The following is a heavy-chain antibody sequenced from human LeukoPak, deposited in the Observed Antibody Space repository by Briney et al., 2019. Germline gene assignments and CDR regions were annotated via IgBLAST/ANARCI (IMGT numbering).Heavy chain of an antibody. CDR2: INHSGST. V-gene: IGHV4-34*01. D-gene: IGHD6-13*01. J-gene: IGHJ4*02. CDR1: GFTFSSFW. Sequence: PGGSLRLSCAASGFTFSSFWMSWIRQPPGKGLEWIGEINHSGSTNYNPSLKSRVTISVDTSKNQFSLKLSSVTAADTAVYYCARDPLAGQQLVQWGQGTLVTVSS. CDR3: ARDPLAGQQLVQ.